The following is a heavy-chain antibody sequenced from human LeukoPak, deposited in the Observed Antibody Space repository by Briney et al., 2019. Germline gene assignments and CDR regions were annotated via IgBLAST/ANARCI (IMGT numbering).Heavy chain of an antibody. CDR1: GFTFSSYA. D-gene: IGHD6-13*01. CDR3: ATIKLGSSWYYFDY. CDR2: IWYDGSNK. Sequence: GGSLRLSCAASGFTFSSYAMSWVRQAPGKGLEWVAVIWYDGSNKYYADSVKGRFTISRDNSKNTLYLQMNSLRAEDTAVYYCATIKLGSSWYYFDYWGQGTLVTVSS. V-gene: IGHV3-33*08. J-gene: IGHJ4*02.